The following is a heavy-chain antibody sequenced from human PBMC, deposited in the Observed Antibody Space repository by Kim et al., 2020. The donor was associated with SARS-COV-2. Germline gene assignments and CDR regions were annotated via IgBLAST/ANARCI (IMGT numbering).Heavy chain of an antibody. CDR1: GFPFKSFG. J-gene: IGHJ3*01. Sequence: LSLTCAGAGFPFKSFGFHWVRQAPGQGLEWVAVIWYSGKNNKFYADSVRGRFVVSRDDAGSAIYLQMNNLRVDDTATYYCARDSGVW. CDR2: IWYSGKNNK. V-gene: IGHV3-33*01. D-gene: IGHD6-25*01. CDR3: ARDSGV.